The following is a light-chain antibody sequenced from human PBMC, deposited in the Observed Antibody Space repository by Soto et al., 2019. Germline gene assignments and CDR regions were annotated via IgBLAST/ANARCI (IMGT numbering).Light chain of an antibody. J-gene: IGLJ2*01. CDR2: RDN. Sequence: QSVLTQPPSASGTPGQRVTISCSGGNSNLGSNPVNWYLHLPGTAPKLLIYRDNQRPSGVPDRFSGSKSGTSASLAISGLQSEDEADYFCSAWDDSIFGPVFDGGTKLTVL. CDR1: NSNLGSNP. V-gene: IGLV1-44*01. CDR3: SAWDDSIFGPV.